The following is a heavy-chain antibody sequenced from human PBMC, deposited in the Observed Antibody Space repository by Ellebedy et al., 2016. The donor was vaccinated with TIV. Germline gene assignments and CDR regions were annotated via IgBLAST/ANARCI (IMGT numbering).Heavy chain of an antibody. D-gene: IGHD3-22*01. J-gene: IGHJ4*02. CDR3: ARASSGSSYWGYDY. CDR2: ISYDGNHK. Sequence: GESLKISCAASGFTFSSYGMHWVRQAPGKGLEWVAVISYDGNHKYYADSVKGRLTISRDDSKNTLYLQMNNLRLEDTAVYFCARASSGSSYWGYDYWGQGTLVTVSS. CDR1: GFTFSSYG. V-gene: IGHV3-30*03.